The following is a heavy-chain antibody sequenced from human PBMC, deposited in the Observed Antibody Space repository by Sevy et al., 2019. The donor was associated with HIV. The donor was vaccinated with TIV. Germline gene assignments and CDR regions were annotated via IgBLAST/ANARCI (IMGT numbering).Heavy chain of an antibody. V-gene: IGHV3-7*01. CDR2: IKQDGSQK. D-gene: IGHD2-21*01. CDR3: AREVWPGDS. CDR1: GFTFSDYW. Sequence: GGSLRLSCAAFGFTFSDYWMGWVRQAPGKGLEWVASIKQDGSQKKYVDSVRGRLTISRDNAKNSLFLQIDTLRVDDTAMYYCAREVWPGDSWGQGTLVTVSS. J-gene: IGHJ5*01.